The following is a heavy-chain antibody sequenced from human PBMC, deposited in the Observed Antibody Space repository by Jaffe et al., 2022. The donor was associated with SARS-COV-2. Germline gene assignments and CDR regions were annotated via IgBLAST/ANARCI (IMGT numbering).Heavy chain of an antibody. D-gene: IGHD3-10*01. CDR2: INHSGST. J-gene: IGHJ3*02. CDR3: ARGLPLVVRGLNDAFDI. V-gene: IGHV4-34*01. CDR1: GGSFSGYY. Sequence: QVQLQQWGAGLLKPSETLSLTCAVYGGSFSGYYWSWIRQPPGKGLEWIGEINHSGSTNYNPSLKSRVTISVDTSKNQFSLKLSSVTAADTAVYYCARGLPLVVRGLNDAFDIWGQGTMVTVSS.